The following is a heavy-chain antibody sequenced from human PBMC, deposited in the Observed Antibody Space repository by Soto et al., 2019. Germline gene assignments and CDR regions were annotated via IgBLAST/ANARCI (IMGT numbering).Heavy chain of an antibody. V-gene: IGHV1-18*01. D-gene: IGHD4-17*01. CDR2: ISAYNGNT. J-gene: IGHJ4*02. CDR3: VRGTLSYTDYGYYVLDY. Sequence: QVQLVQSGAEVKKPGASVKVSCKASGYTFTSYGISWVRQAPGQGLEWMGWISAYNGNTNYAQKLQGRVTMTTDTYTSTAYMELRSLRSDDTAVYYCVRGTLSYTDYGYYVLDYWGQGTLVTVSS. CDR1: GYTFTSYG.